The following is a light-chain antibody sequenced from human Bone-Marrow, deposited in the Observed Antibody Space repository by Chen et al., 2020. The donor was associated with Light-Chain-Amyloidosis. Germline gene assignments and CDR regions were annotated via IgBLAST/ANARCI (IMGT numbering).Light chain of an antibody. CDR2: RDT. V-gene: IGLV3-25*03. CDR3: QSADSSGTYEVI. J-gene: IGLJ2*01. Sequence: SYELTQPPSVSVSPGQTARITCSGDALPTKYAYWYQQKPGQAPVLVIHRDTERPSGISERFSGSRSGTTATLTISGVQAEDEDDYHCQSADSSGTYEVIFGGGTKLTVL. CDR1: ALPTKY.